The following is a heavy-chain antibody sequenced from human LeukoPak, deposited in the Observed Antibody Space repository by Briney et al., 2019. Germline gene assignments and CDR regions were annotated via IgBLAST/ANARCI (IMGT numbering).Heavy chain of an antibody. CDR2: INHSGST. CDR1: GGSFSGYY. Sequence: PSETLSLTCAVYGGSFSGYYWSWIRQPPGKGLEWIGEINHSGSTNYNPSLKSRVTISVDTSKNQFSLKLSSVTAADTAVYYCARPRIAARPGYYYYMDVWGKGTTVTVSS. D-gene: IGHD6-6*01. J-gene: IGHJ6*03. CDR3: ARPRIAARPGYYYYMDV. V-gene: IGHV4-34*01.